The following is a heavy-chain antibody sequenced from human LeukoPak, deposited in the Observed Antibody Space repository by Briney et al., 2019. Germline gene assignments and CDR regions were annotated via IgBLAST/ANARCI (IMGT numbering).Heavy chain of an antibody. J-gene: IGHJ6*02. CDR2: INHSGST. Sequence: GALRLSCAASGFTFSTYAMNRVRQPPGKGLEWIGEINHSGSTNYNPSVKSRVTISVDTSKNQFSLKLSSVTAADTAVYYCARLYDFWSGYYSDGMDVWGQGTTVTVSS. CDR1: GFTFSTYA. CDR3: ARLYDFWSGYYSDGMDV. V-gene: IGHV4-34*01. D-gene: IGHD3-3*01.